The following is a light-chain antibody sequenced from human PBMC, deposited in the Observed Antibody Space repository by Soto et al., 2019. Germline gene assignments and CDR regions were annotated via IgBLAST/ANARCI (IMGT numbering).Light chain of an antibody. V-gene: IGKV1-5*01. CDR2: DAS. J-gene: IGKJ2*01. CDR1: QSSSSW. CDR3: QQYNSYSYT. Sequence: DIHMTQSPSALSASVGDRVTITCLASQSSSSWLAWYQQRPGKAPKLLIYDASSLESGVPARFSGSGSGTEFTLTISSLQPDDFATYYCQQYNSYSYTLGQGTKVDIK.